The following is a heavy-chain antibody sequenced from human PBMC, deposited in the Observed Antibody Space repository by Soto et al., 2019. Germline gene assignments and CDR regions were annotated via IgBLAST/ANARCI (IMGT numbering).Heavy chain of an antibody. CDR2: IKQDGSEK. CDR1: GFTFSSYW. D-gene: IGHD5-12*01. CDR3: ARESGNSGYEEAFDI. Sequence: PGGSLRLSCAASGFTFSSYWMSWVRQAPGKGLEWVANIKQDGSEKYYVDSVKGRFTISRDNAKNSLYLQMNSLRAEDTAVYYCARESGNSGYEEAFDIWGQGTMVTVSS. J-gene: IGHJ3*02. V-gene: IGHV3-7*01.